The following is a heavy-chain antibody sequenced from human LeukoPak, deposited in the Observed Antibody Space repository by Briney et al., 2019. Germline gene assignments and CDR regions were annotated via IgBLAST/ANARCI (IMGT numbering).Heavy chain of an antibody. V-gene: IGHV4-59*08. J-gene: IGHJ4*02. D-gene: IGHD6-6*01. CDR2: ISYSGST. CDR1: GGSISSYY. CDR3: ARLGDSTSRLYYFDY. Sequence: SETLSLTCTVSGGSISSYYWSWIRQPPGKGLEWIGYISYSGSTYYNPSLKSRVTISVDTSKSQFSLKLSSVTAADTAVYYCARLGDSTSRLYYFDYWGQGTLVTVSS.